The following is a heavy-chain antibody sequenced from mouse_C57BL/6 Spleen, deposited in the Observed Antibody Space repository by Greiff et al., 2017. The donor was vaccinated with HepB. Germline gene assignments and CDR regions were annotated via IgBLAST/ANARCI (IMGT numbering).Heavy chain of an antibody. J-gene: IGHJ3*01. CDR2: ISYDGSN. Sequence: DVQLVESGPGLVKPSQSLSLTCSVTGYSITSGYYWNWIRQFPGNKLEWMGYISYDGSNNYNPSLKNRISITRDTSKNQFFLKLNSVTTEDTATYYCARMFAYWGQRTLVTVSA. CDR1: GYSITSGYY. CDR3: ARMFAY. V-gene: IGHV3-6*01.